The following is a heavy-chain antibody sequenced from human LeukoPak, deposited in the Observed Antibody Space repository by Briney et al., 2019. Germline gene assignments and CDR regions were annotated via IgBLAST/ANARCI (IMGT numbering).Heavy chain of an antibody. CDR3: ARAYYYGSGSYYFDY. J-gene: IGHJ4*02. D-gene: IGHD3-10*01. V-gene: IGHV4-59*01. CDR1: GGSISSYY. CDR2: IYYSGST. Sequence: SETLSLTCTVSGGSISSYYWSWIRQPPGKGLEWIGYIYYSGSTNYNPSLKSRVTISVDTSKNQFSLKLSSVTAADTAVYYCARAYYYGSGSYYFDYWGQRTLVTVSS.